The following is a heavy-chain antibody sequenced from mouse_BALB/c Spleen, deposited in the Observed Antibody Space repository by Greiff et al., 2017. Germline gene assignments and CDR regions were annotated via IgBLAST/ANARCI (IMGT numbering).Heavy chain of an antibody. D-gene: IGHD2-14*01. CDR1: GFSLTSYG. Sequence: VQLVESGPGLVAPSQSLSITCTVSGFSLTSYGVHWVRQPPGKGLEWLGVIWAGGSTNYNSALMSRLSISKDNSKSQVFLKMNSLQTDDTAMYYCARDYRYDGYAMDYWGQGTSVTVSS. CDR2: IWAGGST. V-gene: IGHV2-9*02. CDR3: ARDYRYDGYAMDY. J-gene: IGHJ4*01.